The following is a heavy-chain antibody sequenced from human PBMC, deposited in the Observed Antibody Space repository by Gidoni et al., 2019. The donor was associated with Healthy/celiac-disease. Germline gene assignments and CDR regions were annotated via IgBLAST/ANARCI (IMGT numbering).Heavy chain of an antibody. CDR3: ARDVYYGSGSFYYGMDV. V-gene: IGHV1-46*01. CDR2: INPSGGST. J-gene: IGHJ6*02. CDR1: GYTFTSYY. Sequence: QVQLVQSGAEVKKPGASVKVSCKASGYTFTSYYMHWVRQAPGQGLEWMGIINPSGGSTSYAQKFQGRVTMTRDTSTSTVYMELSSLRSEDTAVYYCARDVYYGSGSFYYGMDVWGQGTTVTVSS. D-gene: IGHD3-10*01.